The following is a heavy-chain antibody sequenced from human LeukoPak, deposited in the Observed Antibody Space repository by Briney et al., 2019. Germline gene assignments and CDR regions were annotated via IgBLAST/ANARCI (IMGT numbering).Heavy chain of an antibody. J-gene: IGHJ6*02. CDR3: ARDLGQDRGLTLDV. CDR1: GFTVSSKY. D-gene: IGHD7-27*01. Sequence: PGGSLRLSCAASGFTVSSKYMSWVRQAPGKGLDWVSVMYSGGSTYYADSVKGRFSISRDNSKDTLFLQMNSLRGDDTAVYYRARDLGQDRGLTLDVWGPGTTVTVSS. CDR2: MYSGGST. V-gene: IGHV3-66*01.